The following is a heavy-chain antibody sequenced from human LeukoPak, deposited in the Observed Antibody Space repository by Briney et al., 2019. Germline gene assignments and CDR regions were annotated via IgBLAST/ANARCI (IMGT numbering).Heavy chain of an antibody. CDR3: ASSMGDLLWFGESTIEYFQH. D-gene: IGHD3-10*01. CDR2: IKHSGST. J-gene: IGHJ1*01. CDR1: GGSISSSSYY. Sequence: SETLSLTCTVSGGSISSSSYYWGWIRQPPGKGLEWIGEIKHSGSTNYNPSLKSRVTISVDTSKNQFSLKLSSVTAADTAVYYCASSMGDLLWFGESTIEYFQHWGQGTLVTVSS. V-gene: IGHV4-39*07.